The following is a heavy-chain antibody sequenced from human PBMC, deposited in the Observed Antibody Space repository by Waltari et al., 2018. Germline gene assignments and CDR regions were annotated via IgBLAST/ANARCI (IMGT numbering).Heavy chain of an antibody. D-gene: IGHD3-10*01. CDR1: GGSISSYY. V-gene: IGHV4-4*07. J-gene: IGHJ4*02. CDR3: ARTLWCGELFNYFDY. Sequence: QVQLQESGPGLVKPSETLSLTCTVSGGSISSYYWSWIRQPAGKGLEWIGRIYTSGSTNYNPSLKSRVTMSVDTSKNQFSLKLSSVTAADTAVYYCARTLWCGELFNYFDYWGQGTLVTVSS. CDR2: IYTSGST.